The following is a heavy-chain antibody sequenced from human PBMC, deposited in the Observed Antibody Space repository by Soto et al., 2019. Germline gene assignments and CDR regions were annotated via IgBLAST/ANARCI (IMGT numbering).Heavy chain of an antibody. CDR3: AKDSGLGVPAARHYYYGMDV. Sequence: GGSLRLSCAASGFTFSSYSMNWVRQAPGKGLEWVSYISSSSSTIYYADSVKGRFTISRDNAKNSLYLQMNSLRAEDTAVYYCAKDSGLGVPAARHYYYGMDVWGQGTTVTVS. J-gene: IGHJ6*02. D-gene: IGHD2-2*01. CDR1: GFTFSSYS. V-gene: IGHV3-48*01. CDR2: ISSSSSTI.